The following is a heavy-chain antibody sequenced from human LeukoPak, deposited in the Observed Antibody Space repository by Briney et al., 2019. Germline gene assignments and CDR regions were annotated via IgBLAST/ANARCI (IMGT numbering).Heavy chain of an antibody. CDR1: GFTFSTYG. V-gene: IGHV3-21*01. D-gene: IGHD3-22*01. J-gene: IGHJ4*02. CDR2: ISSSRSTI. Sequence: GGSLRLSCAASGFTFSTYGMNWVRQAPGKGLEWVSSISSSRSTIFYAGSVKGRFTISRDNAKNSLFLQMNSLRAEDTAVYYCARDLDDNTGYYKPDFGHWGQGTLVTVSS. CDR3: ARDLDDNTGYYKPDFGH.